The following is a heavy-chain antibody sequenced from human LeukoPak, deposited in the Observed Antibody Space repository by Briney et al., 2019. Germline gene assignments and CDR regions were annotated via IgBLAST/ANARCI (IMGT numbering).Heavy chain of an antibody. CDR1: GYTFTTYW. CDR3: ACRDFTSTWSGP. Sequence: GESLKISCKGSGYTFTTYWIGWVRQMPGKGLEWMGVIYPGDSRIRYNPSFQGQVTISADKSISTVYLQLSSLRASDTAIYYCACRDFTSTWSGPWAREPWSPSPQ. J-gene: IGHJ5*02. V-gene: IGHV5-51*01. D-gene: IGHD2-2*01. CDR2: IYPGDSRI.